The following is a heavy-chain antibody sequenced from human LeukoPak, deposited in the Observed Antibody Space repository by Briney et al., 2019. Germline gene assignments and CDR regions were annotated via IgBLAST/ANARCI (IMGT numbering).Heavy chain of an antibody. CDR1: GGPFSGYY. V-gene: IGHV4-34*01. CDR3: ARAGGRVGQSLDFDY. Sequence: PSETLSLTCAVYGGPFSGYYWSWIRQPPGKGQEWIGEINHSGSANYNPSLQSRVTISIDTSKNQFSLKVNSVTAADTAMYFCARAGGRVGQSLDFDYWGQGVLVTVSP. D-gene: IGHD4-23*01. J-gene: IGHJ4*02. CDR2: INHSGSA.